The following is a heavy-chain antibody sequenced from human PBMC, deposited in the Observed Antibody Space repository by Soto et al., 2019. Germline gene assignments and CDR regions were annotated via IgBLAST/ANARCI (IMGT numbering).Heavy chain of an antibody. J-gene: IGHJ4*02. CDR3: ARWIMFATPFDY. D-gene: IGHD2-2*03. CDR2: INAGNGNT. CDR1: GYTFTSYA. Sequence: ASVKVSCKASGYTFTSYAMHWVRQAPGQRLEWMGWINAGNGNTKYSQKFQGRVTITRDTSASTAYMELSSLRSEDTAVYYCARWIMFATPFDYWGQGTLVTVSS. V-gene: IGHV1-3*01.